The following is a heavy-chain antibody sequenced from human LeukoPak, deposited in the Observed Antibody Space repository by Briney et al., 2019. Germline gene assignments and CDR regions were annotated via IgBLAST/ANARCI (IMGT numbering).Heavy chain of an antibody. V-gene: IGHV4-4*07. CDR3: ARQDSKVGAYTGPYYFDY. J-gene: IGHJ4*02. CDR1: GVSIRGYY. D-gene: IGHD1-26*01. CDR2: IYTSGTT. Sequence: SETLSLTCSVAGVSIRGYYWNWVRQPAGKGLEWIGRIYTSGTTDDNPSLKSRVTMSVDTSNNQVSLKVNSVTAADTAVYYCARQDSKVGAYTGPYYFDYWGQGALVTVSS.